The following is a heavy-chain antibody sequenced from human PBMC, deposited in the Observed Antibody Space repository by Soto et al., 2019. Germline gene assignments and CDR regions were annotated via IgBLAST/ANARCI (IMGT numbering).Heavy chain of an antibody. CDR3: ARRVSSGWYYYYAMDV. Sequence: GESLKISCKASGYNFTSYWIGWVRQMPGKGLEWMGIIYPGDSDTRYSPSFQGQVTISADRSISTAYLQWSSLKASDTAMYYCARRVSSGWYYYYAMDVWGQGTTVTVSS. V-gene: IGHV5-51*01. CDR1: GYNFTSYW. J-gene: IGHJ6*02. D-gene: IGHD6-19*01. CDR2: IYPGDSDT.